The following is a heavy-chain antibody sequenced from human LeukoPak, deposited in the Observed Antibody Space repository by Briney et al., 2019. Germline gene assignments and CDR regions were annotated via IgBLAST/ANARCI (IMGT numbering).Heavy chain of an antibody. D-gene: IGHD3-3*01. J-gene: IGHJ5*02. CDR3: STEYYDFWSGYDH. CDR1: GFSFSNAW. CDR2: IKSKTDGGTK. Sequence: GGSLRLSCAASGFSFSNAWMSWVRQAPGKGLELGGRIKSKTDGGTKDYAAPVKDRFTISRDDSKNPLYLQNNSLKSEDTAVYYCSTEYYDFWSGYDHWGQGTLVTVSS. V-gene: IGHV3-15*01.